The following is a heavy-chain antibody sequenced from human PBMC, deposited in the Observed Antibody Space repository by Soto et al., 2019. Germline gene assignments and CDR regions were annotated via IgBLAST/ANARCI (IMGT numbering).Heavy chain of an antibody. CDR2: ISSSSSYI. J-gene: IGHJ2*01. Sequence: EVQLVESGGGLVKPGGSLRLSCAASGFTFSSYSMNWVRQAPGKGLEWVSSISSSSSYIYYADSVKGRFTISRDNAKNPLYLQMNSLRAEDTAVYYCARGGCSGGSCYRVIWYFDLWGRGTLVTVSS. D-gene: IGHD2-15*01. CDR3: ARGGCSGGSCYRVIWYFDL. V-gene: IGHV3-21*01. CDR1: GFTFSSYS.